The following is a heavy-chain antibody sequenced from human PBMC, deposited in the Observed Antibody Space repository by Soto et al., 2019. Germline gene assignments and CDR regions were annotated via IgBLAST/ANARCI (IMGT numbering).Heavy chain of an antibody. CDR1: GYSFSNYG. CDR2: INPNSGGT. CDR3: ARERVTQTLYYYYYGMDV. J-gene: IGHJ6*02. D-gene: IGHD2-21*02. V-gene: IGHV1-2*04. Sequence: GTSVKVSCKTSGYSFSNYGINWVRQAPGQGLEWMGWINPNSGGTNYAQKFQGWVTMTRDTSISTAYMELSRLRSDDTAVYYCARERVTQTLYYYYYGMDVWGQGTTVTVSS.